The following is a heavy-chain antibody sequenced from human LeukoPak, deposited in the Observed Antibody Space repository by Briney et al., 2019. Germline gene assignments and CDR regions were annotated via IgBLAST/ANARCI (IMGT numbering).Heavy chain of an antibody. CDR2: ISWNGDTT. V-gene: IGHV3-9*01. CDR3: VKDSVRTHGTSGYPGMYAFDM. J-gene: IGHJ3*02. Sequence: PGGSLRLSCAASGFTFSSYEMNWVRQAPGKGLEWVSGISWNGDTTGYADSVKGRFTISRDNAKNSLSLQMSSLRAEDTALYYCVKDSVRTHGTSGYPGMYAFDMWGQGTMVTVSS. CDR1: GFTFSSYE. D-gene: IGHD3-22*01.